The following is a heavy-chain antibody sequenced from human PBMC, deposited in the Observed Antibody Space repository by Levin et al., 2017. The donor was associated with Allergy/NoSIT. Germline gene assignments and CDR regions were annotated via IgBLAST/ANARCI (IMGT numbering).Heavy chain of an antibody. CDR2: INPNSGVT. CDR3: ARSRGVAGTESLGY. D-gene: IGHD6-19*01. Sequence: PGESLKISCKASGYTFTGYYIHWVRQAPGQGLEWMGWINPNSGVTKYVQKFQGRVTMTRDTSISTAYMELTRLTPADMAVYFCARSRGVAGTESLGYWGQGTLVTVSS. CDR1: GYTFTGYY. J-gene: IGHJ4*02. V-gene: IGHV1-2*02.